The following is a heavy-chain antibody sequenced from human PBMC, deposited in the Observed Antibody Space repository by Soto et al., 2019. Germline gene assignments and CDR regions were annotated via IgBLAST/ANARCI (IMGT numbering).Heavy chain of an antibody. J-gene: IGHJ4*02. CDR2: IYDSGST. V-gene: IGHV4-59*01. CDR3: AAATRY. Sequence: TSETLSLTCTVSGGSISNYYWSWVRQPPGKGLEWIGYIYDSGSTNYNPSLKSRVTISVDTSKNQFSLRLTSVTDADTAVYYCAAATRYWGQGTLVTVS. D-gene: IGHD2-15*01. CDR1: GGSISNYY.